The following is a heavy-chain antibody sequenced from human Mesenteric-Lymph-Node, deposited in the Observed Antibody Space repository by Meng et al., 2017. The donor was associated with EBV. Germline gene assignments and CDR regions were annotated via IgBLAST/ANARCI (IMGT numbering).Heavy chain of an antibody. D-gene: IGHD1-1*01. CDR2: IHYSGST. Sequence: QWQLQELGPGLGKPSGTLSLTCTVSGGSVPSGSYYWNWIRQPPGKRLEWIGYIHYSGSTNYNPSLKSQITISVDTSKNQLSLRVSHVTAADTAVYYCARGRRGVQYFDFWGQGALVTVSS. J-gene: IGHJ4*02. V-gene: IGHV4-61*01. CDR1: GGSVPSGSYY. CDR3: ARGRRGVQYFDF.